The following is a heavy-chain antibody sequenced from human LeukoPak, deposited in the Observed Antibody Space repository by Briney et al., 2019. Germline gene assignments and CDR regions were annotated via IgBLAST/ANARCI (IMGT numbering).Heavy chain of an antibody. J-gene: IGHJ4*02. D-gene: IGHD3-10*01. CDR1: GFSFTSSQVG. Sequence: SGPTLVNPTQTLTLTCAFSGFSFTSSQVGVGWIRQSPGKALEWLGTLYWDDDKRYSPFLKDRLTITRDSSSNRVVLSMTNMDPADTATYFCVHRMTAGSTSYFDYWGQGTLVTVSS. CDR2: LYWDDDK. V-gene: IGHV2-5*02. CDR3: VHRMTAGSTSYFDY.